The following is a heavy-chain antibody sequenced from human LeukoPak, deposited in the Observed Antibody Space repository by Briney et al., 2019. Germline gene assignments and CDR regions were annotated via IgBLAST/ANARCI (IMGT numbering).Heavy chain of an antibody. CDR3: ASAWRGSGSYFDY. V-gene: IGHV3-33*01. CDR2: IWYDGSNK. Sequence: GGSLRLSCAASGFTFSSYGMHWVRQAPGKGLEWVAVIWYDGSNKCYADSVKGRFTISRDNSKNTLYLQMNSLRAEDTAVYYCASAWRGSGSYFDYWGQGTLVTVSS. CDR1: GFTFSSYG. D-gene: IGHD3-10*01. J-gene: IGHJ4*02.